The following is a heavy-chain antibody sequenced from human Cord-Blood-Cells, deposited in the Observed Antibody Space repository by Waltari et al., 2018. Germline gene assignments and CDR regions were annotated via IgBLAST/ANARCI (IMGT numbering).Heavy chain of an antibody. V-gene: IGHV3-33*01. CDR2: IWYDGSNK. CDR1: GFTFSSYG. CDR3: ARGWNYFDY. J-gene: IGHJ4*02. Sequence: QVQLVESGGGVVQPGRSLRLSCAASGFTFSSYGMPWARQAPGKGLEWVAVIWYDGSNKYYADSVKGRFTISRDNSKNTLYLQMNSLRAEDTAVYYCARGWNYFDYWGQGTLVTVSS. D-gene: IGHD1-1*01.